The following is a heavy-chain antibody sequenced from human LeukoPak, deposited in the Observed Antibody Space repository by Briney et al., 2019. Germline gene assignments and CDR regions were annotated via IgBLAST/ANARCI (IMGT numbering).Heavy chain of an antibody. V-gene: IGHV4-34*08. Sequence: PGGSLRLSCAASGFTVSSNYMSWVRQPPGKGLEWIGEIYHSGSTNYNPSLKSRVTISVDTSKNQFSLKLSSVTAADTAVYYCAASMVRGVMDYWGQGTLVTVSS. CDR2: IYHSGST. CDR1: GFTVSSNY. D-gene: IGHD3-10*01. J-gene: IGHJ4*02. CDR3: AASMVRGVMDY.